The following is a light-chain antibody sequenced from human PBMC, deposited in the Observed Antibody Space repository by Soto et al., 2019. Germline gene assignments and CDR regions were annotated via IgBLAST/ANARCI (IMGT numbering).Light chain of an antibody. Sequence: IVMPQPHPTPSVSPGERATLSCRASQSVSSNLAWYQQKPGQAPRLLIYGASTRATGIPARFSGSGSGTEFTLTISSLQSEDFAVYYCQQYNNWWTFGQGTKVDIK. CDR2: GAS. CDR3: QQYNNWWT. CDR1: QSVSSN. J-gene: IGKJ1*01. V-gene: IGKV3-15*01.